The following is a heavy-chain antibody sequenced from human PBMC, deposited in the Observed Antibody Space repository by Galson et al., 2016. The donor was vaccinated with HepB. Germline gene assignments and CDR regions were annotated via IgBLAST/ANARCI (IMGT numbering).Heavy chain of an antibody. CDR2: IRSKSYGATT. CDR3: SRERPVGSYYGSGSYPNDY. V-gene: IGHV3-49*03. CDR1: GFTFGDYA. Sequence: SLRLSCAASGFTFGDYAMSWFRLAPGKGLEWVGFIRSKSYGATTEYAASVRGRFTISRDDSKSIAYLQMNSLKTEDTAVYYCSRERPVGSYYGSGSYPNDYWGQGTLVTVSS. D-gene: IGHD3-10*01. J-gene: IGHJ4*02.